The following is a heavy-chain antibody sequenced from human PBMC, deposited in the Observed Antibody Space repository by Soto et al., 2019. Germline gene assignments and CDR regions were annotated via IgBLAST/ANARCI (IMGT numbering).Heavy chain of an antibody. V-gene: IGHV1-46*04. D-gene: IGHD1-1*01. J-gene: IGHJ4*02. CDR1: GYTFTNYY. CDR2: INPSARSA. CDR3: ARDNSAANGVLDH. Sequence: ASVTVSFTASGYTFTNYYLHLVRQAPGQGLEWVGMINPSARSASYAQKLRGRLTMDRDTSTTTVYMELSRLTFEDTAVYFCARDNSAANGVLDHWGQGTLVTVSS.